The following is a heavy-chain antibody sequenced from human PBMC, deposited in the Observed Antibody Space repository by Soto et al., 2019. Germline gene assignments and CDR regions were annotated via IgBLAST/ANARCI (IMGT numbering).Heavy chain of an antibody. CDR1: GYTLSSYA. D-gene: IGHD7-27*01. Sequence: QVHLVQSGAEVRNPGASVKVSCKASGYTLSSYAMHWVRQAPGQRLEWMGWINAGYGNTKSSQKFQDRVTISRDTSASTAYMELTSLRSEDTAVYYCARDTGDGTFDFWGQGTLVTVSS. V-gene: IGHV1-3*01. CDR2: INAGYGNT. J-gene: IGHJ4*02. CDR3: ARDTGDGTFDF.